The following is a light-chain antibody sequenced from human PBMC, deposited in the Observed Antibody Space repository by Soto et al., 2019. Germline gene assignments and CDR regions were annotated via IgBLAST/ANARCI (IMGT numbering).Light chain of an antibody. J-gene: IGLJ1*01. CDR1: SSNIGGNS. CDR3: GSWDSSLSAYA. CDR2: DDN. Sequence: QSALTQPPSVSAAPGQKVTISCSGSSSNIGGNSVSWYQQLPGTAPKLLIYDDNKRPSGIPDRSSGSKSGTSATLGITGFQTGDEADYYCGSWDSSLSAYAFGTGTKVTVL. V-gene: IGLV1-51*01.